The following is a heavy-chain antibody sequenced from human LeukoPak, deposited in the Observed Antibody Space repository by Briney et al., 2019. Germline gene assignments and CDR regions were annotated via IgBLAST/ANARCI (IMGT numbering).Heavy chain of an antibody. D-gene: IGHD3-22*01. CDR3: ARSRPYYYDTSESCGAFDI. CDR1: GGSVSSGSYY. Sequence: SETLSLTCTVSGGSVSSGSYYWTWIRQPAGKGLEWIGRIYITGTTNYNPSLKSRVTMSVDTSKNQFSLKVRSVTAADTAVYYCARSRPYYYDTSESCGAFDIWGQGTMVTVSS. J-gene: IGHJ3*02. CDR2: IYITGTT. V-gene: IGHV4-61*02.